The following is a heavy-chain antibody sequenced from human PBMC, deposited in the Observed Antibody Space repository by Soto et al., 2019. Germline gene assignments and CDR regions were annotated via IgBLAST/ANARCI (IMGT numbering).Heavy chain of an antibody. D-gene: IGHD3-16*01. Sequence: LSLTCTVSGGSISSYYWSCIRQPPGKGLEWIGYIYYSGSTNYNPSLKSRVTISVDTSKNQFSLKLSSVTAADTAVYYCARASLYDYIWGSHIKAFDIWGQGTMVTVSS. CDR1: GGSISSYY. CDR3: ARASLYDYIWGSHIKAFDI. V-gene: IGHV4-59*01. CDR2: IYYSGST. J-gene: IGHJ3*02.